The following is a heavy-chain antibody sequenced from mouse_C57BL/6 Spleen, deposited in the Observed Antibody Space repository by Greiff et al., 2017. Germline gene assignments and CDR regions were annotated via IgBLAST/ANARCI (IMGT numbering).Heavy chain of an antibody. CDR3: ARQLYYYGSSPRYFDV. V-gene: IGHV1-80*01. D-gene: IGHD1-1*01. J-gene: IGHJ1*03. Sequence: VQLQQSGAELVKPGASVKISCKASGYAFSSYWMNWVKQRPGKGLEWIGQIYPGDGDTNYNGKFKGKATLTADKSSSTAYMQLSSLTSEDSAVYFCARQLYYYGSSPRYFDVWGTGTTVTVSS. CDR2: IYPGDGDT. CDR1: GYAFSSYW.